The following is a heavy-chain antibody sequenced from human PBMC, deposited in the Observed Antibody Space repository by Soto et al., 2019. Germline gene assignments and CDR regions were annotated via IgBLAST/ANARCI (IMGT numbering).Heavy chain of an antibody. D-gene: IGHD3-3*01. J-gene: IGHJ6*02. CDR3: ARLRFLEWLSRGYYYYYGMDV. Sequence: PSETLSLTCAVYGGSFSGHYWSWIRQPPGKGLEWIGEINHSGSTNYNPSLKSRVTISVDTSKNQFSLKLSSVTAADTAVYYCARLRFLEWLSRGYYYYYGMDVWGQGTTVTVSS. CDR1: GGSFSGHY. V-gene: IGHV4-34*01. CDR2: INHSGST.